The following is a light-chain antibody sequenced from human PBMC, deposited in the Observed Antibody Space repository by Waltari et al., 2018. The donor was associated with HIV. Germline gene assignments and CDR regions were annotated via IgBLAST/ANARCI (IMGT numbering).Light chain of an antibody. CDR1: QNIGSY. Sequence: DIQMTQSPSSLSASIGDRVTITCRPSQNIGSYLAWYQQKPGKVPKLLIYAASSLQRGVPSSFSGSGSGTDFTLTISSLQPEDVATYHCQKCNSGPLTFGPGTNVDLK. CDR2: AAS. J-gene: IGKJ3*01. V-gene: IGKV1-27*01. CDR3: QKCNSGPLT.